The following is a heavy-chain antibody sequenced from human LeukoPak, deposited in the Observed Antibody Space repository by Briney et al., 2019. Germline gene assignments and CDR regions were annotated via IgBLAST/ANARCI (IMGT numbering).Heavy chain of an antibody. CDR1: GGSFSGYY. CDR2: INHSGST. Sequence: SETLSLTRAVYGGSFSGYYWSWIRQPPGKGLEWIGEINHSGSTNYNPSLKSRVTISVDTSKNQFSLKLSSVTAADTAVYYCARGGAIWFGELSLFYYYYYMDVWGKGTTVTISS. V-gene: IGHV4-34*01. D-gene: IGHD3-10*01. CDR3: ARGGAIWFGELSLFYYYYYMDV. J-gene: IGHJ6*03.